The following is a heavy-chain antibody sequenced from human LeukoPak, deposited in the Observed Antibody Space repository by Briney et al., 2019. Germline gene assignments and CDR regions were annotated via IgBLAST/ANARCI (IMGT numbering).Heavy chain of an antibody. J-gene: IGHJ2*01. CDR1: GFTFRNYA. Sequence: GSLRLSCAVSGFTFRNYAMTWVRQAPGKGLEWVSGISGSSGSTYYADSVKGRFTISRDNSKNTLYLQMNSLRAEDTAVYYCAKDSPPMTTVTTAALDWYFDLWGRGTLVTVSS. D-gene: IGHD4-11*01. CDR2: ISGSSGST. CDR3: AKDSPPMTTVTTAALDWYFDL. V-gene: IGHV3-23*01.